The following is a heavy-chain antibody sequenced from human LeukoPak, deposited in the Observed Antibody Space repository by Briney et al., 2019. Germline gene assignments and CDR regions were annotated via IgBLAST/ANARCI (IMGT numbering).Heavy chain of an antibody. V-gene: IGHV3-15*01. D-gene: IGHD4-17*01. J-gene: IGHJ3*02. Sequence: SGGSLKLSCAASGFAFNNAWMSWVRQAPWKGLEWVVRIKSKTDGGTTDYAAPVKGRFTISRDDSKNTLYLQMNSLRTEDTAVYYCATGSVYGEEVAFDIWGQGTMVTVSS. CDR2: IKSKTDGGTT. CDR3: ATGSVYGEEVAFDI. CDR1: GFAFNNAW.